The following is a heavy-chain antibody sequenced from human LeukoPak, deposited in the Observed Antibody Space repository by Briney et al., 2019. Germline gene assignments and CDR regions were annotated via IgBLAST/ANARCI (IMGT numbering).Heavy chain of an antibody. Sequence: ASVKVSCKASGYTFTAQYMHWVRQAPGQGLGWMGWINPNSGGTNYARKFQGRVTMTRDTSISTAYMDLSRLRSDDTAVYYCARVRAARELLLGYWGQGTLVTVSS. V-gene: IGHV1-2*02. CDR2: INPNSGGT. CDR3: ARVRAARELLLGY. J-gene: IGHJ4*02. CDR1: GYTFTAQY. D-gene: IGHD1-26*01.